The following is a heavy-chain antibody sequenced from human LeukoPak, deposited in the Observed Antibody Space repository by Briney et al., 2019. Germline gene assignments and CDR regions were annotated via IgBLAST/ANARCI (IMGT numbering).Heavy chain of an antibody. V-gene: IGHV1-2*06. CDR1: GYTLTELS. Sequence: ASVKVSCKVSGYTLTELSMHWVRQAPGKGLEWMGRINPNSGGTNYAQKFQGRVTMARDTSISTAYMELSRLRSDDTAVYYCARVSSSSLDYYYYYMDVWGKGTTVTVSS. J-gene: IGHJ6*03. D-gene: IGHD6-6*01. CDR2: INPNSGGT. CDR3: ARVSSSSLDYYYYYMDV.